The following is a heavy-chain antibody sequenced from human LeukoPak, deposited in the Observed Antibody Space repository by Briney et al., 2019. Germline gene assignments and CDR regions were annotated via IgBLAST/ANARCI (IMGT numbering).Heavy chain of an antibody. Sequence: GGSLRLSCAASGFTFSSYWMSWVRQAPGKGLEWVANIKQDGSEKYYVDSVKGRFSISRDNARNSLYLQMNSLRAEDTAVYYGAAASLPDPWGQGTLVTVSS. CDR2: IKQDGSEK. CDR1: GFTFSSYW. V-gene: IGHV3-7*01. J-gene: IGHJ5*02. D-gene: IGHD2-15*01. CDR3: AAASLPDP.